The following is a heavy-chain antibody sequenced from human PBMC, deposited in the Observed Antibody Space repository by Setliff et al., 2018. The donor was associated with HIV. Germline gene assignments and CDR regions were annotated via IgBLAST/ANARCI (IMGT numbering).Heavy chain of an antibody. Sequence: ASVKVSCKASGYTFTSYPMHWVRQAPGQGLEWMGVINTSGGSAGYAEKFRGRVTMTRDTSTNTVYMDLRNLRSEDTAVYYCARNQGDASGWNAGDYWGHGTQVTVSS. CDR1: GYTFTSYP. CDR3: ARNQGDASGWNAGDY. V-gene: IGHV1-46*01. J-gene: IGHJ4*01. CDR2: INTSGGSA. D-gene: IGHD6-19*01.